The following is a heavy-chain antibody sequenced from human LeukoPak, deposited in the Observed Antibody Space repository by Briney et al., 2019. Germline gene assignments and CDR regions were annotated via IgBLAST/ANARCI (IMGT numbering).Heavy chain of an antibody. V-gene: IGHV3-53*01. Sequence: HSGGSLRLSCAASGFTFSSYSMNWVRQAPGKGLEWVSVIYSIGSTYYADSVKGRFTISRDNSKNTVYLQMNSLRAEDTAVYYCARTVAPRRIAARPYYFDYWGQGTLVTVSS. CDR3: ARTVAPRRIAARPYYFDY. CDR2: IYSIGST. CDR1: GFTFSSYS. D-gene: IGHD6-6*01. J-gene: IGHJ4*02.